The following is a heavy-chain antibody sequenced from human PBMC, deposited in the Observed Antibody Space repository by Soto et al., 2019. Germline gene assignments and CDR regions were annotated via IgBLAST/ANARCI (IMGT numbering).Heavy chain of an antibody. J-gene: IGHJ6*03. CDR3: ARVSSSSYYYYYYMDV. V-gene: IGHV3-74*01. Sequence: GGSLRLSCAASGFTFSSYWMHWVRQAPGKGLVWVSRINSDGSSTSYADSVKGRFTISRDNAKNTLYLQMNSLRAEDTAVYYCARVSSSSYYYYYYMDVWGKGTTVTVSS. CDR2: INSDGSST. D-gene: IGHD6-6*01. CDR1: GFTFSSYW.